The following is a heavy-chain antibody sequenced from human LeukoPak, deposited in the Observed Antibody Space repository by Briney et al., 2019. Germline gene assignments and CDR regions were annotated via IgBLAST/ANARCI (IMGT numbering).Heavy chain of an antibody. Sequence: GGSLRFSCAASGFTFSSFALGWVAQAPGKGREWVSPICGSGGSTYYADSVKGRFTISRDNSKNTLYLQMNSLRAEDTAVYYCAKGSYFWSGTPYYIDYWGQGTLVTVSS. V-gene: IGHV3-23*01. CDR2: ICGSGGST. CDR3: AKGSYFWSGTPYYIDY. D-gene: IGHD3-3*01. CDR1: GFTFSSFA. J-gene: IGHJ4*02.